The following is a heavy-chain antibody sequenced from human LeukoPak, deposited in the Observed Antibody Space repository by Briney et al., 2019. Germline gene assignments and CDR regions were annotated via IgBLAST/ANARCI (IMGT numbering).Heavy chain of an antibody. J-gene: IGHJ4*02. CDR3: ARVISYDSSGYYGYFDY. Sequence: GGSLRLSCAASGFTFSSYGMHWVRQAPGKGLEWVAFIRYDGSNKYYADSVKGRFTISRDNSKNTLYLQMNSLRAEDTAVYYCARVISYDSSGYYGYFDYWGQGTLVTVSS. D-gene: IGHD3-22*01. CDR1: GFTFSSYG. CDR2: IRYDGSNK. V-gene: IGHV3-30*02.